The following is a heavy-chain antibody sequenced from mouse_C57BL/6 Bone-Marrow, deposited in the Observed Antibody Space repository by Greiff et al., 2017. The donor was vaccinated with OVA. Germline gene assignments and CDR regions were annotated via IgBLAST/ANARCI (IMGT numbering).Heavy chain of an antibody. D-gene: IGHD2-4*01. CDR2: ISDGGSYT. Sequence: EVHLVESGGGLVKPGGSLKLSCAASGFTFSSYAMSWVRQTPEKRLEWVATISDGGSYTYYPDNVKGRFTISRDNAKNNLYLQMSHLKSEDTAMYYCARGIYYDYDGYAMDYWGQGTSVTVSS. CDR3: ARGIYYDYDGYAMDY. CDR1: GFTFSSYA. V-gene: IGHV5-4*01. J-gene: IGHJ4*01.